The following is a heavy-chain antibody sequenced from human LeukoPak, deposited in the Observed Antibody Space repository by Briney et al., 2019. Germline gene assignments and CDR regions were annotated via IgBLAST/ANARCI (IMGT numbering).Heavy chain of an antibody. Sequence: SETLSLTCTVSGYSISCGYYWGWIRQPPGKGLEWIGSIYHSGSTYYNPSLKSRVTISVDTSKNQFSLKLSSVTAADTAVYYCARHVHSGYEIDYWGQGTLVTVSS. CDR2: IYHSGST. D-gene: IGHD5-12*01. CDR1: GYSISCGYY. J-gene: IGHJ4*02. CDR3: ARHVHSGYEIDY. V-gene: IGHV4-38-2*02.